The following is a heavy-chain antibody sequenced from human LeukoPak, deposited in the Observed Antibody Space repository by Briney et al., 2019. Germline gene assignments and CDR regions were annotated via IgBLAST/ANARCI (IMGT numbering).Heavy chain of an antibody. CDR1: GYTFTSYG. J-gene: IGHJ6*02. V-gene: IGHV1-18*01. Sequence: ASVKVSCKASGYTFTSYGIIWVRQAPGQGLEWMGWISAYNGNTNYVQKLQGRVTMATDTSTSTAYMELRNLRSDDTAVYYCAREDYSNYEYGMDVWGQGTTVTVSS. CDR2: ISAYNGNT. D-gene: IGHD4-11*01. CDR3: AREDYSNYEYGMDV.